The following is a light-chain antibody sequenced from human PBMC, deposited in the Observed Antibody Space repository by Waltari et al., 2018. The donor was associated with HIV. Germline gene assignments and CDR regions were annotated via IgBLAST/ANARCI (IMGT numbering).Light chain of an antibody. CDR3: QQYYLYPWT. CDR2: KAS. Sequence: DHQMSQSLSTLSASIGDRATITCRASQSISNWLAWYQQKPGKAPKLLIYKASTLEGGVPSRFSGSGSGTEFTLTINSLQPDDFATYFCQQYYLYPWTFGQGAKVEI. V-gene: IGKV1-5*03. J-gene: IGKJ1*01. CDR1: QSISNW.